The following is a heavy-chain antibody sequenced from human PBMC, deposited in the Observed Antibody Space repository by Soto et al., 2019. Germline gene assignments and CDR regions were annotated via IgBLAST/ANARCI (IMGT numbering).Heavy chain of an antibody. CDR3: ARDYYGMDV. Sequence: PSETLSLTCTVSGGSISSCGYSWTWLRQSPGKGLEWIGYTYQSGSAFYNPSLKSRATISVDRSNNQFSLNLTSVTATDTAVYYCARDYYGMDVWGQGTTVTVSS. J-gene: IGHJ6*02. V-gene: IGHV4-30-2*06. CDR2: TYQSGSA. CDR1: GGSISSCGYS.